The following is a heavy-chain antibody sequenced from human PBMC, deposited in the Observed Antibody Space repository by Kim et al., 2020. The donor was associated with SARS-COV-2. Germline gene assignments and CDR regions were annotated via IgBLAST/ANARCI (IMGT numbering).Heavy chain of an antibody. V-gene: IGHV1-69*13. Sequence: SVKVSCKASGGTFSSYAISWVRQAPGQGLEWMGGIIPIFGTANYAQKFQGRVTITADESTSTAYMELSSLRSEDTAVYYCARGGTMVRGGNWFDPWGQGTLVTVSS. D-gene: IGHD3-10*01. CDR3: ARGGTMVRGGNWFDP. CDR1: GGTFSSYA. J-gene: IGHJ5*02. CDR2: IIPIFGTA.